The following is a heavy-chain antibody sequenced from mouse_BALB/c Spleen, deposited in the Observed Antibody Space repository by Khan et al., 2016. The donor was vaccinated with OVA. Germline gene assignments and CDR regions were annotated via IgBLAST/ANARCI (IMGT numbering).Heavy chain of an antibody. CDR1: GFSLTGFG. CDR3: ARGLGLWGFAY. J-gene: IGHJ3*01. V-gene: IGHV2-6-7*01. CDR2: IWGDGST. Sequence: VELVASGPGLVAPSQSLSITCTVSGFSLTGFGINWIRHPPGTGLEWMGMIWGDGSTDYNSALKSRLSITKDNSKSQVFLKMNSLQTDDTARYYCARGLGLWGFAYWGQGTLVTVSA. D-gene: IGHD3-3*01.